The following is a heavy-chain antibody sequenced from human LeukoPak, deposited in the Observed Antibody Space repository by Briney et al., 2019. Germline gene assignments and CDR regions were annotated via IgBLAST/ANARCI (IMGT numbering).Heavy chain of an antibody. D-gene: IGHD4-11*01. J-gene: IGHJ4*02. CDR1: GFTFSSYA. CDR2: ISGSGGST. V-gene: IGHV3-23*01. Sequence: PGGSLRLSCAASGFTFSSYAMSWVRQAPGKGLEWVSAISGSGGSTYYANSVKGRFTISRDNSKNTLYLQMNSLRTEDTAVYYCATDDYTDYGPLWGQGTLVTVSS. CDR3: ATDDYTDYGPL.